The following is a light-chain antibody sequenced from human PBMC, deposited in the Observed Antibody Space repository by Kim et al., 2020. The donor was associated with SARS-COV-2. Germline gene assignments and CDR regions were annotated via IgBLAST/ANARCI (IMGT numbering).Light chain of an antibody. CDR2: KAS. V-gene: IGKV1-5*03. CDR3: LRYNTYPLT. Sequence: DIQMTQSPSTLSASVGDTVTITCRASQSIDYWLAWYQQKPGKAPKALIHKASSLESGIPSRFSGSRFGTEFTLTISSLQPDDFATYYCLRYNTYPLTCGQGTKVDIK. CDR1: QSIDYW. J-gene: IGKJ1*01.